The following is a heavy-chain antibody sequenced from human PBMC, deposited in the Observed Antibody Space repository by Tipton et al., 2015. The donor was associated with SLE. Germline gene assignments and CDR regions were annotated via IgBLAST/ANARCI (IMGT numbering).Heavy chain of an antibody. Sequence: TLSLTFTVSGGSISSSSYYWGWIRQPPGKGLEWIGSIYYSGSTYYNPSLKSRVTISVDTSKNQFSLKLSSVTAADTAVYYCARVGVGAIDYWGQGTLVTVSS. CDR2: IYYSGST. J-gene: IGHJ4*02. D-gene: IGHD1-26*01. V-gene: IGHV4-39*07. CDR1: GGSISSSSYY. CDR3: ARVGVGAIDY.